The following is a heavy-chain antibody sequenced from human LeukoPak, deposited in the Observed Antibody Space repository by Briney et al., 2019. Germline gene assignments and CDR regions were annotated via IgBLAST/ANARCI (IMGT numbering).Heavy chain of an antibody. CDR2: ISSSSSYI. D-gene: IGHD3-3*01. CDR3: ARVEPIRLLVDY. CDR1: GFTFSSYS. Sequence: GGSLRLSCAASGFTFSSYSMNWVRQAPGKGLEWVSSISSSSSYIYYADSVKGRFTISRDNAKNSLYLQMNSLRAEDTAVYYCARVEPIRLLVDYWGQGTLVTVSS. J-gene: IGHJ4*02. V-gene: IGHV3-21*01.